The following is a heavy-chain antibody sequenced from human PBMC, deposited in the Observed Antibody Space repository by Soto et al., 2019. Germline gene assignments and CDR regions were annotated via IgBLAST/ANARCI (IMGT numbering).Heavy chain of an antibody. CDR2: IYYSWST. V-gene: IGHV4-31*01. J-gene: IGHJ3*02. Sequence: SETLSLTCTVSGGSISSGGYYWSWIRQHPGKGLEWIGYIYYSWSTYYNRSLKSLVSISVDTSKNQFSLKLSSVTAPDPAVYSCARPDDSSSGSDAFDSWGQGTMVAVSS. D-gene: IGHD6-13*01. CDR1: GGSISSGGYY. CDR3: ARPDDSSSGSDAFDS.